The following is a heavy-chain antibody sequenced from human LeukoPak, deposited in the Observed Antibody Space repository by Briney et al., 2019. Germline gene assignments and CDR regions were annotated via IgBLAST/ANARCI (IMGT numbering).Heavy chain of an antibody. V-gene: IGHV1-2*02. Sequence: VASVKVSCKASVYTFTGYYMHWVRQAPGQGLEWMGWINPNSGGTNYAQKFQGRVTMTRDTSISTAYMELSRLRSDDTAVYYCARVMVRVNNWFDPWGQGTLVTVSS. D-gene: IGHD3-10*01. CDR3: ARVMVRVNNWFDP. CDR1: VYTFTGYY. J-gene: IGHJ5*02. CDR2: INPNSGGT.